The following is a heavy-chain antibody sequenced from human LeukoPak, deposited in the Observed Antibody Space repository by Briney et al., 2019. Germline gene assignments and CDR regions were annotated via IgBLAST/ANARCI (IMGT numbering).Heavy chain of an antibody. CDR1: GYTFTSYY. J-gene: IGHJ3*02. CDR2: INPSGGST. Sequence: ASVKVSCKASGYTFTSYYMHWVRQAPGQGLEWMGIINPSGGSTSYAQKFQGRVTMTRDMSTSTVYMELSSLRSEDTAVYYCARVWDYYDSSGYQAVYAFDIWGQGTMVTVSS. D-gene: IGHD3-22*01. V-gene: IGHV1-46*01. CDR3: ARVWDYYDSSGYQAVYAFDI.